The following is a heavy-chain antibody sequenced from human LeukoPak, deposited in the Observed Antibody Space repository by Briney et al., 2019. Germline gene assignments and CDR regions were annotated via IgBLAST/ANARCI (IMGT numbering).Heavy chain of an antibody. CDR2: IKEDGSQK. Sequence: GGSLRLSCAASGFIFSNYWMAWVRQAPGKGLEWVANIKEDGSQKYYVDSVKGRFTISRDNAKNSLYLQMNSLRAEDTAVYYCAKPGSSTRNYFDYWGQGTLVTVSS. V-gene: IGHV3-7*01. CDR3: AKPGSSTRNYFDY. D-gene: IGHD2-15*01. CDR1: GFIFSNYW. J-gene: IGHJ4*02.